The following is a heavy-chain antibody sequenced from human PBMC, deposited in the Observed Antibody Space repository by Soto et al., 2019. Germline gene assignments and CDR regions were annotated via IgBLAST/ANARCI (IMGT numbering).Heavy chain of an antibody. CDR3: ARGHSSSWYYYYGMAV. D-gene: IGHD6-13*01. CDR2: IYYSGST. CDR1: GGSISSYY. V-gene: IGHV4-59*01. J-gene: IGHJ6*02. Sequence: QVQLQESGPGLVKPSETLSLTCTVSGGSISSYYWSWIRQPPGKGLEWIGYIYYSGSTNYNPSLKSRVTISVDTSKNQFSLKLSSVTAADTAVYYCARGHSSSWYYYYGMAVWGQGTTVTVSS.